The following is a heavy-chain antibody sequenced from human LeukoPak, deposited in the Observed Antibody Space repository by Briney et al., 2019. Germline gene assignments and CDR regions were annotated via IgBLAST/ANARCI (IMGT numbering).Heavy chain of an antibody. CDR3: AKSTTRYYDILTGWKSYYYGMDV. D-gene: IGHD3-9*01. V-gene: IGHV3-23*01. J-gene: IGHJ6*02. CDR1: GFTFSSYA. CDR2: ISGSGGST. Sequence: GASLRLSCAASGFTFSSYAMSWVRQAPGKGLEWVSAISGSGGSTYYADSVKGRFTISRDNSKNTLYLQMNSLRAEDTAVYYCAKSTTRYYDILTGWKSYYYGMDVWGQGTTVTVSS.